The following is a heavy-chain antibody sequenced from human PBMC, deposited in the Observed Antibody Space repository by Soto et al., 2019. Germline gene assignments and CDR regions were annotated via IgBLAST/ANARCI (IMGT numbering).Heavy chain of an antibody. V-gene: IGHV3-53*01. CDR1: GVSVSSDY. CDR2: IYVGVTT. Sequence: EVQLVESGGGLIQPGGSLSLSCAASGVSVSSDYMTWVRQAPGKGLEWVSVIYVGVTTSYAESVKGRFIVSRDNSKNTLYLQMNSLRVEDTAVYYCARGAGYCSGGSCYGRDWFEPWGQVVLVTVST. CDR3: ARGAGYCSGGSCYGRDWFEP. J-gene: IGHJ5*02. D-gene: IGHD2-15*01.